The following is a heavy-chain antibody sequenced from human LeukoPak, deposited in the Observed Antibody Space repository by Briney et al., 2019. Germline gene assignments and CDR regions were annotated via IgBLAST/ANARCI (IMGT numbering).Heavy chain of an antibody. CDR2: IHYDGSNN. Sequence: PGGSLRLSCAASGFTFSSYAMHWVRQAPGKGLEWVAFIHYDGSNNYYADSVKGRFTISRDNSKNTLYLQMNSLRAEDTAVYYCAKELVYGDSLYYYYYYMDVWGEGTTVTVSS. CDR3: AKELVYGDSLYYYYYYMDV. CDR1: GFTFSSYA. J-gene: IGHJ6*03. V-gene: IGHV3-30*02. D-gene: IGHD4-17*01.